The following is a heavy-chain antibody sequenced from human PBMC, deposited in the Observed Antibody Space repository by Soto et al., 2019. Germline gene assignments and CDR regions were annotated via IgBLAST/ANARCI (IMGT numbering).Heavy chain of an antibody. V-gene: IGHV3-23*01. Sequence: EVQLLESGGGLVQPGGSLEISCGASGFRFSNYAMSWVRQAPGKGPEWVSSVGGSNSDTDYADSVKGRFTISRDNFKNTLYLQMNSLRAEDTAIYFCVKDFIPMTGEYDDFHIWGQGTTVTVSS. D-gene: IGHD3-10*01. CDR2: VGGSNSDT. J-gene: IGHJ3*02. CDR1: GFRFSNYA. CDR3: VKDFIPMTGEYDDFHI.